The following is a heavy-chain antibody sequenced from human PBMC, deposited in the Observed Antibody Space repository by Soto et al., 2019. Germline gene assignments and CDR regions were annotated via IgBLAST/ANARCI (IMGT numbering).Heavy chain of an antibody. J-gene: IGHJ5*02. Sequence: LSLTCAVSGGSISSYYWWSWVRQPPGRGLEWIGEVYHSGSTNYNPSLKSRVTISVDKSKNQFSLELTSVTAADTAVYFCARDRPSEYTYGSSGWSDPWGQGTLVTVSS. CDR2: VYHSGST. CDR1: GGSISSYYW. V-gene: IGHV4-4*01. D-gene: IGHD5-18*01. CDR3: ARDRPSEYTYGSSGWSDP.